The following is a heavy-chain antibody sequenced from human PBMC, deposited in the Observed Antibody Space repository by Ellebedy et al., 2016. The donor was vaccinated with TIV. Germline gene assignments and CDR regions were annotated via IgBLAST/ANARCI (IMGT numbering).Heavy chain of an antibody. D-gene: IGHD3-10*01. CDR2: ISSSGSTI. V-gene: IGHV3-48*04. Sequence: GESLKISXAASGFTFSSYSMNWVRQAPGKGLEWVSYISSSGSTIYYADSVKGRFTISRDNAKNSLYLQMNSLRAEDTAVYYCAKASNYYGSGSYLWYWGQGTLVTVSS. J-gene: IGHJ4*02. CDR1: GFTFSSYS. CDR3: AKASNYYGSGSYLWY.